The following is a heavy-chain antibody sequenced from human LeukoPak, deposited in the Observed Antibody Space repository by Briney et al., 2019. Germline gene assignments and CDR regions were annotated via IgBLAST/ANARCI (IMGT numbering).Heavy chain of an antibody. CDR3: ARLGGPHYYYYGMDV. Sequence: SQTLSLTCTVSGGSISSGGYYWSWIRQHPGKGLEWIGYIYYSGSTYYNPSLKSRVTISVDTSKNQFSLKLSSVTAADTAVYYCARLGGPHYYYYGMDVWGPGTTVTVSS. J-gene: IGHJ6*02. V-gene: IGHV4-31*03. CDR2: IYYSGST. CDR1: GGSISSGGYY.